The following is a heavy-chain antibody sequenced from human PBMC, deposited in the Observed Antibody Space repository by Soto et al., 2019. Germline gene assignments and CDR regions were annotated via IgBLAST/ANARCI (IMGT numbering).Heavy chain of an antibody. J-gene: IGHJ5*02. D-gene: IGHD1-26*01. V-gene: IGHV1-69*06. CDR2: IIPIFGTA. Sequence: QVQLVQSGAEVKKPGSSVKVSCKASGGTFSSYAISWVRQAPGQGLEWMGGIIPIFGTANYAQKFQGRVTITADKSTSTAYMGLSSLRSEDTAVYYCARVIMKELDPRRLAWFDPWGQGTLVTVSS. CDR1: GGTFSSYA. CDR3: ARVIMKELDPRRLAWFDP.